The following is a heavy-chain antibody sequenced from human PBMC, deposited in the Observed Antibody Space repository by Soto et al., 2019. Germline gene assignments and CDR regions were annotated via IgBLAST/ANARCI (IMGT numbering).Heavy chain of an antibody. CDR1: GCPFSNYC. Sequence: QVHLVESGGGGFEPGRSLRLSCSASGCPFSNYCKQWFRQAPGKVLEWIAVISFDGHDQDYADSVKGRFTISRDNSTSTLYLQMNRLIAEDTAVYYCASQHWLAPVWGQGTFVTVSS. CDR2: ISFDGHDQ. D-gene: IGHD6-19*01. J-gene: IGHJ4*02. V-gene: IGHV3-30*03. CDR3: ASQHWLAPV.